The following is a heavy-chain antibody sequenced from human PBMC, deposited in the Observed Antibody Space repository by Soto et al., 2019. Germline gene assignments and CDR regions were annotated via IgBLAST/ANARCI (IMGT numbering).Heavy chain of an antibody. V-gene: IGHV1-18*01. D-gene: IGHD2-2*01. CDR3: ARDRKPRYQLLPDY. CDR2: ISAYNGNT. J-gene: IGHJ4*02. Sequence: GASVKVSCKASGYTFTSYGISWVRQAPGQGLEWMGWISAYNGNTNYAQKLQGRVTMTTDTSTSTAYTELRSLRSDDTAVYYCARDRKPRYQLLPDYWGQGTLVTVSS. CDR1: GYTFTSYG.